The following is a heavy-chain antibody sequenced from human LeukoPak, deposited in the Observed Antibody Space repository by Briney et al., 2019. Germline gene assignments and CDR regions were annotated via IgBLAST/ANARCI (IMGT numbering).Heavy chain of an antibody. CDR3: AKDPYGDYGFDY. CDR2: ISGSGGST. CDR1: GFTFSDYY. J-gene: IGHJ4*02. V-gene: IGHV3-23*01. Sequence: PGGSLRLSCAASGFTFSDYYMSWIRQAPGKGLEWVSAISGSGGSTYYADSVKGRFTISRDNSKNTLYLQMNSLRAEDTAVYYCAKDPYGDYGFDYWGQGTLVTVSS. D-gene: IGHD4-17*01.